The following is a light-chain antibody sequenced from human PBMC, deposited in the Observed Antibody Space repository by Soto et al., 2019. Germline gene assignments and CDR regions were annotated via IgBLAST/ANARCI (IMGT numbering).Light chain of an antibody. CDR1: QGISSY. Sequence: DIQLTQSPSFLSASVGDRVTITCRASQGISSYLAWYQQKPGKAPKLLIYAASTLQSGVPSRVSGSGSGTEFTLTISSLQPEDVATYYCQQPNGLTFGGGTKVEIK. CDR3: QQPNGLT. CDR2: AAS. V-gene: IGKV1-9*01. J-gene: IGKJ4*02.